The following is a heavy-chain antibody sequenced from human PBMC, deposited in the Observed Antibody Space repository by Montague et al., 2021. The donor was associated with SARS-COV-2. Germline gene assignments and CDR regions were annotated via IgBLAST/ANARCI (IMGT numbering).Heavy chain of an antibody. CDR3: ARQGRYFDWLLMARGHQRTEGVDY. V-gene: IGHV3-11*03. CDR1: GFTFSDYY. D-gene: IGHD3-9*01. Sequence: SLRLSCAASGFTFSDYYMSWIRQAPGKGLEWVSYISSSSSYTNYADSVKGRFTISRDNAKNSPYLQMNSLRAEDTAVYYCARQGRYFDWLLMARGHQRTEGVDYWGQGTLVTVSS. CDR2: ISSSSSYT. J-gene: IGHJ4*02.